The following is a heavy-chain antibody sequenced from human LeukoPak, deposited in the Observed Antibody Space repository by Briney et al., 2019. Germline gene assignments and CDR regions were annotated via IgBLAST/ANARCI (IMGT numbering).Heavy chain of an antibody. J-gene: IGHJ4*02. CDR1: GFTFSSYS. CDR2: ISSSSSTI. CDR3: AREVTIFGVVIMDY. Sequence: PGGSLRLSCAASGFTFSSYSMNWVRQAPGKGLEWVSYISSSSSTIYYADSVKGLFTISRDNARNSLYLQMNSLRAEDTAVYYCAREVTIFGVVIMDYWGQGTLVTVSS. D-gene: IGHD3-3*01. V-gene: IGHV3-48*01.